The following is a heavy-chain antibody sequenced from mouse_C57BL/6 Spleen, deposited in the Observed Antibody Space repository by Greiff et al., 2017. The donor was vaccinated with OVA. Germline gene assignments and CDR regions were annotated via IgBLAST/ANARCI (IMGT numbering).Heavy chain of an antibody. J-gene: IGHJ2*01. CDR3: ARWGSITTAGDY. V-gene: IGHV1-69*01. D-gene: IGHD1-1*01. Sequence: QVQLQQPGAELVMPGASVKLSCKASGYTFTSYWMHWVKQRPGQGLEWIGEIDPSDSYTTYNQKFKGKSTLTVDKSSTSAYMQLSSLTSEDSAVYDCARWGSITTAGDYWGQGTTLTVSS. CDR1: GYTFTSYW. CDR2: IDPSDSYT.